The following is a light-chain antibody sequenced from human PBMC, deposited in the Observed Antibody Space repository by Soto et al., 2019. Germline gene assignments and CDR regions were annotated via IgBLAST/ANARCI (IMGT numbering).Light chain of an antibody. V-gene: IGKV3-15*01. CDR1: QSVSSN. CDR2: GAY. CDR3: QHYNNWPPRT. Sequence: EIVMTQSPATLSVSPGERATLSCRASQSVSSNLAWYQQKTGQAPRLLIYGAYNRATGIPARFSGSGSGTEFTLTISSLQSEDFAVYYCQHYNNWPPRTFDQGTKVEI. J-gene: IGKJ1*01.